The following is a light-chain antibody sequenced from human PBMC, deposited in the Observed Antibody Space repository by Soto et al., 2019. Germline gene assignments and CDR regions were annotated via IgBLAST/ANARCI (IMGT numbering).Light chain of an antibody. CDR1: QSINSN. CDR2: GTY. CDR3: QQYGSSPLT. V-gene: IGKV3-20*01. J-gene: IGKJ4*01. Sequence: TQSPATLSVSPGDRATLSCRASQSINSNLAWYQQKPGQAPRLLIFGTYDRATGIPDRFSGSGSGTDFTLTISRLEPEDFAVYYCQQYGSSPLTFGGGTKVDIK.